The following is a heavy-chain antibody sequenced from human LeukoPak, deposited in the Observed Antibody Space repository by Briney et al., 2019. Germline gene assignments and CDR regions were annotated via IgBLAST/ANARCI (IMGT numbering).Heavy chain of an antibody. D-gene: IGHD6-19*01. V-gene: IGHV1-69*11. CDR3: ARDPRHWLVKASGHYFDS. CDR1: GGTLSSYA. J-gene: IGHJ4*02. Sequence: GASVKVSCKGSGGTLSSYALSWVRQTPGLGLEWMGRISPVLGTTTYAQKFQGRVTITADESTSTAFMELSSLRSDDTAIYYCARDPRHWLVKASGHYFDSWGQGTLVTVSS. CDR2: ISPVLGTT.